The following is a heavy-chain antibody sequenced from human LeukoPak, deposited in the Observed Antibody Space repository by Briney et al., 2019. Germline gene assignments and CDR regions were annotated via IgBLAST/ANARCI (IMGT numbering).Heavy chain of an antibody. CDR1: GFSFSTYS. J-gene: IGHJ4*02. V-gene: IGHV3-48*04. D-gene: IGHD6-13*01. Sequence: PGGSLRLSCAASGFSFSTYSMNWVRQAPGKGLEWVSHITSGGATIYYADSVKGRFTISRDNAKNSLYLQMNSLRAQDTAVYYCARDRGAAGADYWGQGTLVTVSS. CDR3: ARDRGAAGADY. CDR2: ITSGGATI.